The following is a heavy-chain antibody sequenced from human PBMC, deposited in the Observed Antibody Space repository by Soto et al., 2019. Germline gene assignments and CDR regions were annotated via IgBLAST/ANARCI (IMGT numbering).Heavy chain of an antibody. V-gene: IGHV3-7*01. CDR1: GFTFSSYW. CDR2: INQDGNED. Sequence: GGSLSVCCSASGFTFSSYWMNWVRQAPGKGLEWVANINQDGNEDNLLDSVKGRFTISRDNAKNSLFLQMNSLRVDDTAVYYCARTGDGHHDFLDYWGQGALVTVSS. J-gene: IGHJ4*02. CDR3: ARTGDGHHDFLDY. D-gene: IGHD1-1*01.